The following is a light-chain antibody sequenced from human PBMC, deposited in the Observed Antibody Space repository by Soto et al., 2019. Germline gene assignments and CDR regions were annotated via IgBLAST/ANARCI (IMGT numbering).Light chain of an antibody. CDR1: QSDRNN. Sequence: EVVMTQSPATLSVSPGERATLSCKASQSDRNNLVWYLQKPGQAPRPIIYDATTRATGIPVRFSGSGSGTEFTLTISSLQSEDVGVYYCQQYDNWTPKTFGGGTKVEVK. CDR2: DAT. J-gene: IGKJ4*01. V-gene: IGKV3-15*01. CDR3: QQYDNWTPKT.